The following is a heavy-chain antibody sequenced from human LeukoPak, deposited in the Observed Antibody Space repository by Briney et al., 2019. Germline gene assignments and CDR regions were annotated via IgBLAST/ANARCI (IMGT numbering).Heavy chain of an antibody. D-gene: IGHD2-2*02. CDR2: ISSGGTI. CDR3: ARDLGYCSSTSCYIDAFDI. Sequence: GGSLRLSCAASGFTFSDFYMTWIRQAPGKGLEWVSYISSGGTISYADSVKGRFTISRDNAKNSLYLQMNSLRVEDTAVYYCARDLGYCSSTSCYIDAFDIWGQGTMVTVSS. J-gene: IGHJ3*02. CDR1: GFTFSDFY. V-gene: IGHV3-69-1*02.